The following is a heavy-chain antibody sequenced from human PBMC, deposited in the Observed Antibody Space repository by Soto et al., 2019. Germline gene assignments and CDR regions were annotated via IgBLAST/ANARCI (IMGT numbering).Heavy chain of an antibody. J-gene: IGHJ4*02. CDR3: ARGVGGSDSGYVDY. CDR2: ISSSSSDI. V-gene: IGHV3-21*01. CDR1: GFTFSSYS. Sequence: EVQLVESGGGLVKPGGSLRLSCAASGFTFSSYSMNWVRQAPGKGLEWVSAISSSSSDIYYADSVKGRLTISRDNAKNSMYMQMNSLRVEDTAVYYCARGVGGSDSGYVDYWGQGTLVTVSS. D-gene: IGHD2-15*01.